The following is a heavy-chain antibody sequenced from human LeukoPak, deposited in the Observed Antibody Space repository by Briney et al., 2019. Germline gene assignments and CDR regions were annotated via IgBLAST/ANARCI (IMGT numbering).Heavy chain of an antibody. CDR2: IKGDGIST. D-gene: IGHD3-16*01. Sequence: GGSLRLSCAASGFDFSSNWMHWVRHAPGQGLVWVSRIKGDGISTNYADSVKGRFTISRDIAKNTLYLQMNSLRVEDTAVYYCAKDQYDYVRGEFDYWGQGTLVSVSS. CDR3: AKDQYDYVRGEFDY. V-gene: IGHV3-74*01. CDR1: GFDFSSNW. J-gene: IGHJ4*02.